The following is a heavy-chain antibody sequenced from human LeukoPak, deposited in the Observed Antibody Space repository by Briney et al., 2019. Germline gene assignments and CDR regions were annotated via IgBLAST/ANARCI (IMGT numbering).Heavy chain of an antibody. CDR2: IYYSGST. CDR3: AREATVWGNWFDP. D-gene: IGHD4-17*01. Sequence: SETLSLTCTVSGGSISSGGYYWSWIRQHPGKGLEWIGYIYYSGSTYYNPSLKSRVTISVDTSKNQFSPKLSSVTAADTAVYYCAREATVWGNWFDPWGQGTLVTVSS. CDR1: GGSISSGGYY. J-gene: IGHJ5*02. V-gene: IGHV4-31*03.